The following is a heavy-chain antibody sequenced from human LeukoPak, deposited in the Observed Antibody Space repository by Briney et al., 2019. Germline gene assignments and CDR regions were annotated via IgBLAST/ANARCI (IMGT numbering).Heavy chain of an antibody. Sequence: GGSLKLSCAASGFTFSGSAMHWVRQASGKGLEWVGRIRSKANSYATAYAASVKGRFTISRDDSKNTAYLQMNSLKTEDTAVYYCAKYSSSWYILITHWGQGTLVTVSS. D-gene: IGHD6-13*01. CDR2: IRSKANSYAT. CDR1: GFTFSGSA. V-gene: IGHV3-73*01. J-gene: IGHJ4*02. CDR3: AKYSSSWYILITH.